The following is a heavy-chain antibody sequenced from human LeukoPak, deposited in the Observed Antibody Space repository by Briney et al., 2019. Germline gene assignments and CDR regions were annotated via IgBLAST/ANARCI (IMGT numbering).Heavy chain of an antibody. D-gene: IGHD3-22*01. CDR2: IYYSGST. V-gene: IGHV4-39*01. CDR3: ARIFKRYYYDSSGYSAFDP. J-gene: IGHJ5*02. CDR1: GGSISSSSYY. Sequence: PSETLSLTCTVSGGSISSSSYYWGWIRQPPGKGLEWIGSIYYSGSTYYNPSLKSRVTISVDTSKNQFSLKLSSVTAADTAVYYCARIFKRYYYDSSGYSAFDPWGQGTLVTVSS.